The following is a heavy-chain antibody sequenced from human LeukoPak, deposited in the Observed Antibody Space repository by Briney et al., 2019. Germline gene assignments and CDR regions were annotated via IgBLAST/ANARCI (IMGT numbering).Heavy chain of an antibody. V-gene: IGHV4-30-2*05. D-gene: IGHD3-9*01. J-gene: IGHJ4*02. CDR1: GGSISSGGYS. CDR2: IYHSGST. CDR3: ARGAFYDILTGYYFTLFDY. Sequence: SQTLSLTCAVSGGSISSGGYSWSWVRQPPGKGLEWIGYIYHSGSTYYNPSLKSRVTISVDTSKNQFSLKLSSVTAADTAVYYCARGAFYDILTGYYFTLFDYWGQGTLVTVSS.